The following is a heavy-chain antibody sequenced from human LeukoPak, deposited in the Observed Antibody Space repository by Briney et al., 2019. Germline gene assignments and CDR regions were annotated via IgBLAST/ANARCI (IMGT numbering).Heavy chain of an antibody. V-gene: IGHV4-59*01. J-gene: IGHJ6*02. CDR3: ARGPTFYDYVWGSYRYYYGMDV. CDR2: IXXXGXP. CDR1: GGSISSYY. D-gene: IGHD3-16*02. Sequence: SETLSLTCTVSGGSISSYYWSWIRQPPGKGLEWIGYIXXXGXPNYNPSLNSRVTISVDTSKNQFSLKLSSVTAADTAVYYCARGPTFYDYVWGSYRYYYGMDVWGQGTTVTVSS.